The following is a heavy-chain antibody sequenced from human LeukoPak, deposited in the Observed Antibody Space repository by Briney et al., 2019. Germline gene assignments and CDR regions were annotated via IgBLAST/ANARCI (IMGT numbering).Heavy chain of an antibody. Sequence: GGTLRLSCAASGFTFSSYGMSWVRRAPGKGLEWVSAISGSGGSTYYADSVKGRFTISRDNSKNTLYLQMNSLRAEDTAVYYCAKGFGDTAMVGFDYWGQGTLVTVSS. V-gene: IGHV3-23*01. CDR3: AKGFGDTAMVGFDY. CDR1: GFTFSSYG. D-gene: IGHD5-18*01. CDR2: ISGSGGST. J-gene: IGHJ4*02.